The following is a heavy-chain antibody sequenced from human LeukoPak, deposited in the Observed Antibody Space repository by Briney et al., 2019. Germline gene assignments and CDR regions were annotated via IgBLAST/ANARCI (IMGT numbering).Heavy chain of an antibody. J-gene: IGHJ4*02. D-gene: IGHD3-3*01. CDR3: AKAPHYDFWSGYSHYFDY. V-gene: IGHV3-23*01. CDR2: ISGSGGST. CDR1: GFTFSSYA. Sequence: GGSLRLSCAASGFTFSSYAMSWVRQAPGKGQEWVSGISGSGGSTYYADSVKGRFTISRDNSKNTLYLQMNSLRAEDTAVYYCAKAPHYDFWSGYSHYFDYWGQGTLVTVSS.